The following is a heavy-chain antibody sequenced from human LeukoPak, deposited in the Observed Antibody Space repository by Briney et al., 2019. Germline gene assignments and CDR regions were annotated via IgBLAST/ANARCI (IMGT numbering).Heavy chain of an antibody. CDR2: LDPKEGER. V-gene: IGHV1-24*01. J-gene: IGHJ4*01. D-gene: IGHD3-10*01. CDR1: GYRLTELS. CDR3: TTREIVVEPAQTSMVRGVLWRSDF. Sequence: ASVKVSCKVSGYRLTELSMHWVRQAPGTGLEWMGGLDPKEGERVYAQNFQGRFTMTEDTSSGTAYMELNSLRSEDTAVYYCTTREIVVEPAQTSMVRGVLWRSDFWGHGTLVTVSS.